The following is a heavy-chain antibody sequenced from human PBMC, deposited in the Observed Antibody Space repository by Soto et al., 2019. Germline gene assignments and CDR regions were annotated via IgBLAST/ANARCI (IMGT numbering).Heavy chain of an antibody. V-gene: IGHV3-23*01. CDR1: GFTFSIFP. J-gene: IGHJ4*02. CDR2: ISVGGGGT. CDR3: AHDFPRAAY. Sequence: EVQLLESGGGLVQPGGSLTLSCAASGFTFSIFPMTWVRQAPGRGLEWFSTISVGGGGTYYAGSVKGRFTISRDNSKNTVYLQRDSLRVEDTAVYYCAHDFPRAAYWGQGTLVPLPP. D-gene: IGHD6-25*01.